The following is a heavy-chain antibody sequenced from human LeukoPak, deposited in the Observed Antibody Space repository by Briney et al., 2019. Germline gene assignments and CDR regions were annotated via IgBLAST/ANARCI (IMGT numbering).Heavy chain of an antibody. CDR3: AKNPGRYSYGLFDY. Sequence: GGSLRLSCAASGFTFSSYWMSWVRQAPGKGLEWVAIISYDGSNKYYADSVKGRFTISRDNSKNTLYLQMNSLRAEDTAVYYCAKNPGRYSYGLFDYWGQGTLVTVSS. J-gene: IGHJ4*02. V-gene: IGHV3-30*18. CDR2: ISYDGSNK. CDR1: GFTFSSYW. D-gene: IGHD5-18*01.